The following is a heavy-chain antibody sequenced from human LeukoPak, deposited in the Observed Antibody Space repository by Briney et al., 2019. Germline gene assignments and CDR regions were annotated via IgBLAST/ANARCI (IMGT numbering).Heavy chain of an antibody. D-gene: IGHD4/OR15-4a*01. CDR1: GFAVSSNY. CDR3: ARSLRGASNEY. CDR2: IKQDGSEK. V-gene: IGHV3-7*03. Sequence: GGSLRLSCAASGFAVSSNYMSWVRQAPGKGLEWVACIKQDGSEKAYVDSVKGRFTISRDNAKNSLFLQMNTLRAEDTAVYYCARSLRGASNEYWGQGTLVTVSS. J-gene: IGHJ4*02.